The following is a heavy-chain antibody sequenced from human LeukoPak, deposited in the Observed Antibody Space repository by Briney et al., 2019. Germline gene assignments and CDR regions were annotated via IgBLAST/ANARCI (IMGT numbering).Heavy chain of an antibody. CDR1: GGSISSSSYY. Sequence: SETLSLTCTVSGGSISSSSYYWGWIRQPPGKGLEWIGSIYYSGSTYYNPSLKSRVTISVDTSKNQFSLKLSSVTAADTAVYYCASVEDFWSGPASFDPWGQGTLVTVSS. J-gene: IGHJ5*02. CDR3: ASVEDFWSGPASFDP. CDR2: IYYSGST. V-gene: IGHV4-39*07. D-gene: IGHD3-3*01.